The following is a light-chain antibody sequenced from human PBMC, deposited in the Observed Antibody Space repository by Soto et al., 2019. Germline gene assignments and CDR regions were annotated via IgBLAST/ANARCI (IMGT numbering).Light chain of an antibody. CDR1: SSDVGGYDY. J-gene: IGLJ2*01. Sequence: QSALTQPPSASGSPGQSVTISCTGTSSDVGGYDYVSWYQQHPGKAPKLMIYEVTKRPSGVPDRFSGSKAGNTASLTVAGLQDEDDGDYYWSYYGGSNKMIFGGGTKVTVL. V-gene: IGLV2-8*01. CDR3: SYYGGSNKMI. CDR2: EVT.